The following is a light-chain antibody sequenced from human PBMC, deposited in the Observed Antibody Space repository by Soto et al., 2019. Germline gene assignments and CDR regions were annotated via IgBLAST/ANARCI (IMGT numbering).Light chain of an antibody. Sequence: QSALTQPASVSGSPGQSITISCTGTSSDVGGYNYVSWYQQHPGKAPKLMIYDVSNRPSGVSNRFSGSKSGNTASLTISGLQAEDEADYYCCSYTSGSTRVFGTGTSSPS. CDR2: DVS. V-gene: IGLV2-14*01. CDR1: SSDVGGYNY. CDR3: CSYTSGSTRV. J-gene: IGLJ1*01.